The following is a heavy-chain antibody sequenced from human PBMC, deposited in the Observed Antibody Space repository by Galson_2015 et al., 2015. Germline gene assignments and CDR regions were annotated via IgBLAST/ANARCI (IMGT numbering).Heavy chain of an antibody. V-gene: IGHV5-51*01. CDR3: ARRTVGKYYYDY. J-gene: IGHJ4*02. Sequence: QSGAEVKKPGESLTISCQGSGYSLTSYWIAWVRQMPGKGLEWMGIIYPGDSDIRYSPSFQGQVTISADNSIGTAYLQWSSLKASDTAMYYCARRTVGKYYYDYWGQGTLVTVSS. CDR2: IYPGDSDI. CDR1: GYSLTSYW. D-gene: IGHD3/OR15-3a*01.